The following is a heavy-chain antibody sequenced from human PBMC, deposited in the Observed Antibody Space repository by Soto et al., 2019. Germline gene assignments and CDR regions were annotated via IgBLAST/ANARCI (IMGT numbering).Heavy chain of an antibody. D-gene: IGHD5-18*01. CDR1: GFTFSSYW. J-gene: IGHJ6*02. CDR3: ARDGYTYGYSYYYYGMDV. Sequence: GGSLRLSCAGSGFTFSSYWMHWVRQAPGMGLVWVSRINSDGSTTTYADSVKGRFTISRDNAKNTLYLQMNSLGAEDTAVYYCARDGYTYGYSYYYYGMDVWGQGTTVTVSS. V-gene: IGHV3-74*01. CDR2: INSDGSTT.